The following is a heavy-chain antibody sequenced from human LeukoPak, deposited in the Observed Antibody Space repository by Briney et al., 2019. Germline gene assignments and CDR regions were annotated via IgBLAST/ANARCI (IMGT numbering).Heavy chain of an antibody. CDR2: IYYSGST. J-gene: IGHJ4*02. D-gene: IGHD5-18*01. Sequence: ASETLSLTCTVSGGSISSSSYYWGWIRQPPGKGLEWIGSIYYSGSTYYNPSLKSRVTISVDTSKNQFSLKLSSVTAADTAVYYCARHEWIQLWTGGVPFDYWGQGTLVTVSS. CDR3: ARHEWIQLWTGGVPFDY. CDR1: GGSISSSSYY. V-gene: IGHV4-39*01.